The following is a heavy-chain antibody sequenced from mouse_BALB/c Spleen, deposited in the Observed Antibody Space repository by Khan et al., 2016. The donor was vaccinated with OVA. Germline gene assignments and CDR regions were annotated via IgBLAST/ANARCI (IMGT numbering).Heavy chain of an antibody. V-gene: IGHV14-3*02. Sequence: VRLQQSGAELVKPRASVKLSCTASGFTIKDTYMHWVKQRPEQGLEWIGRIDPANGNTKSDPKFQDKATITADTSSNTAYLQLSSLTSEDTAVYYCARDYWDVFAYWGQGTLVTVSA. J-gene: IGHJ3*01. D-gene: IGHD4-1*01. CDR2: IDPANGNT. CDR3: ARDYWDVFAY. CDR1: GFTIKDTY.